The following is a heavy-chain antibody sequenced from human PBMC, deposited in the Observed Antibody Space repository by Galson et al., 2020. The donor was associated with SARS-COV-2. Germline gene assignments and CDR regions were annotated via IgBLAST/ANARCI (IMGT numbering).Heavy chain of an antibody. V-gene: IGHV3-48*03. CDR3: ARTRITIFGMVTPFDY. J-gene: IGHJ4*02. CDR1: GFTFSGYE. Sequence: GGSLRLSCAASGFTFSGYEMNWVRQPPGKGLEWVSYITSSGSTIYYADSVKGRFTISRDNAKNSLYLQMNSLRAEDTAVYYCARTRITIFGMVTPFDYWGQGTLVTVSS. D-gene: IGHD3-3*01. CDR2: ITSSGSTI.